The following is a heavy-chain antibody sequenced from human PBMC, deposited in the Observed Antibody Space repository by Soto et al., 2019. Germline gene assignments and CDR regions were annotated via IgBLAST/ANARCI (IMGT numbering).Heavy chain of an antibody. J-gene: IGHJ5*02. CDR3: ARDPLIVVVPAAIGSYNWFDP. D-gene: IGHD2-2*02. CDR2: INPSGGST. V-gene: IGHV1-46*01. Sequence: GASVKVSCKASGYTFTSYYMHWVRQAPGQGLEWMGIINPSGGSTSYAQKFQGRVTMTRDTSTSTVYMELSSLRSEDTAVYYCARDPLIVVVPAAIGSYNWFDPWGQGTLVTVSS. CDR1: GYTFTSYY.